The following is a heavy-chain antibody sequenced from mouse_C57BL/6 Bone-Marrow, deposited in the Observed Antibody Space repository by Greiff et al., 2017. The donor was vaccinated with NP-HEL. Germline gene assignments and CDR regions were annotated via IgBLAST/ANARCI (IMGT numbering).Heavy chain of an antibody. Sequence: EVQGVESGGDLVKPGGSLKLSCAASGFTFSSYGMSWVRQTPDKRLEWVATISSGGSYTYYPDSVKGRFTISRDNAKNTLYLHMSSLKAEDTAMYYCAREHDGYYGYFDYWGQGTTLTVSS. CDR3: AREHDGYYGYFDY. CDR1: GFTFSSYG. CDR2: ISSGGSYT. V-gene: IGHV5-6*01. D-gene: IGHD2-3*01. J-gene: IGHJ2*01.